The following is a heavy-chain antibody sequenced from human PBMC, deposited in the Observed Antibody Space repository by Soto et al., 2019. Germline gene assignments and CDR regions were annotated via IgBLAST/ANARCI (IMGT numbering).Heavy chain of an antibody. V-gene: IGHV1-3*01. CDR1: GYTFSTHA. Sequence: ASVKLSFKASGYTFSTHAMHWVRQAPGQSLEWMGWINGGTGQTKHSHKFQDRVTISRDNAKNSLHLQMNSLRAEDTAVYYCARDRQRWLQWNPYYYYGMDVWGQGTTVTVSS. CDR3: ARDRQRWLQWNPYYYYGMDV. D-gene: IGHD5-12*01. CDR2: INGGTGQT. J-gene: IGHJ6*02.